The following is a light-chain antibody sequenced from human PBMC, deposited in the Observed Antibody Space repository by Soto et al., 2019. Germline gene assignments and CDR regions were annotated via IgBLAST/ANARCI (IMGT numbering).Light chain of an antibody. CDR3: QQYYTPSWT. Sequence: FVLTQSPDSLAVSLGEMATITCKSSQSLLKSSTKHDYLAWYQQKPGQPPKLLFYWASTRESGVPDRFSGSGSGTDFTLTISSLQAEDVAVYYCQQYYTPSWTFGQGTKVDI. J-gene: IGKJ1*01. V-gene: IGKV4-1*01. CDR2: WAS. CDR1: QSLLKSSTKHDY.